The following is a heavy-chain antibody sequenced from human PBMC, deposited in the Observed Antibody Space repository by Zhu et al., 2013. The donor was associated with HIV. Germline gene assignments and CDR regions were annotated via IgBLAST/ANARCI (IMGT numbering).Heavy chain of an antibody. CDR3: ARMGSLGGRYSSSWYFDY. CDR1: GGTFSSYA. D-gene: IGHD6-13*01. V-gene: IGHV1-69*01. CDR2: IIPIFGTA. J-gene: IGHJ4*02. Sequence: QVQLVQSGAEVKKPGSSVKVSCKASGGTFSSYAISWVRQAPGQGLEWMGGIIPIFGTANYAQKFQGRVTITADESTSTAYMELSSLRSEDTAVYYCARMGSLGGRYSSSWYFDYWGQGTLVTVSS.